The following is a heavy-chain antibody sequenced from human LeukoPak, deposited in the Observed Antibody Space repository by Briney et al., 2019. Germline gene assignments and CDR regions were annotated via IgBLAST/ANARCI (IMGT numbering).Heavy chain of an antibody. CDR3: ARHSAHSSTNDAFDM. V-gene: IGHV4-59*08. Sequence: PSETLSLTCIVSGGSISSNYWSWIRQPPGKGLEWIGHIYYSGSTNYNPSLKSRVTISVDTSKKQFSLKLSSVTAADTAVYYCARHSAHSSTNDAFDMWGQGTLVTVSS. J-gene: IGHJ3*02. CDR2: IYYSGST. D-gene: IGHD6-13*01. CDR1: GGSISSNY.